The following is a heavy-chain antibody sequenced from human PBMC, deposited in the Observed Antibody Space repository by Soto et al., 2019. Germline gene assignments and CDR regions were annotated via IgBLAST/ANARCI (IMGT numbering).Heavy chain of an antibody. Sequence: QVQLQESGPGLVKPSGTLSLTCAVSSGSISSSNWWNWVRQPPGKGLEWIGEIYHSGSTNYNPSLKSRVTIPVDKSKNQFSLKLSSVTAADTAVYYCARGVVVVPAAMAWFDPWGQGTLVTVSS. D-gene: IGHD2-2*01. CDR3: ARGVVVVPAAMAWFDP. CDR1: SGSISSSNW. J-gene: IGHJ5*02. V-gene: IGHV4-4*02. CDR2: IYHSGST.